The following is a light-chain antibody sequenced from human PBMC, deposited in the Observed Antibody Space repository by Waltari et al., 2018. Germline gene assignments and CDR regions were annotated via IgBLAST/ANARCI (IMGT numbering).Light chain of an antibody. J-gene: IGLJ1*01. Sequence: SYELTQPPSVSVSPGQTARITCSGDALPKQYGYWYQKKVGQAPGLVIKKDSERPSGLPERFSGSSSGSTVTLTITGVQAEDEADYYCQSTDSNGTYLYVFGSGTKVTVL. CDR1: ALPKQY. V-gene: IGLV3-25*03. CDR3: QSTDSNGTYLYV. CDR2: KDS.